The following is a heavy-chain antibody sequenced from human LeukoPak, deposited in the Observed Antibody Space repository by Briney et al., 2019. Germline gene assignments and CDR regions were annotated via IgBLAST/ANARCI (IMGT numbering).Heavy chain of an antibody. V-gene: IGHV4-34*01. J-gene: IGHJ3*02. CDR1: GGSISGYY. CDR3: ARVYGSGNFDAFDI. Sequence: SETLSLTCTVSGGSISGYYWSWIRQPPGKGLEWIGEINHSGSTNYNPSLKSRVTISVDTSKNQFSLKLSSVTAADTAVYYCARVYGSGNFDAFDIWGQGTMVTVSS. D-gene: IGHD3-10*01. CDR2: INHSGST.